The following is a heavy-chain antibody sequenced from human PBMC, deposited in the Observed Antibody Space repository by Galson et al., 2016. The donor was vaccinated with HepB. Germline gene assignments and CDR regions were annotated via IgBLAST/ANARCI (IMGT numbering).Heavy chain of an antibody. CDR2: ISYDGCNK. D-gene: IGHD3-3*01. V-gene: IGHV3-30-3*01. Sequence: SLRLSCAASGFTFTDYAIHWVRQAPGKGLEWVADISYDGCNKFYLNSAKGRFTISRDNSKNTVYLQMNSLTTEDTAIYYCARTRDFWSGHYDAFDVWGQGTMVGVSS. CDR1: GFTFTDYA. CDR3: ARTRDFWSGHYDAFDV. J-gene: IGHJ3*01.